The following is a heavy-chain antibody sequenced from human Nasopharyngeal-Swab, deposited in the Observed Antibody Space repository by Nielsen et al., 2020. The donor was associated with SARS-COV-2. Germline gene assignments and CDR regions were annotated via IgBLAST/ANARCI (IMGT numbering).Heavy chain of an antibody. CDR1: GYSFTSYW. J-gene: IGHJ4*02. CDR2: IYPGDSDT. D-gene: IGHD6-19*01. Sequence: KVSCKGSGYSFTSYWIGWVRQMPGKGLEWMGIIYPGDSDTRYSPSFQGQVTISADKSISTAYLQWSSLKASDTAMYYCARLVAVAGGGGGGADYWGQGTLVTFSS. V-gene: IGHV5-51*01. CDR3: ARLVAVAGGGGGGADY.